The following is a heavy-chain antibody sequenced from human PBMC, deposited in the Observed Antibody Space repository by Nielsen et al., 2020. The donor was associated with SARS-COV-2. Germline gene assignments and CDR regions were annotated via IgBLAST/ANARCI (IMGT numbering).Heavy chain of an antibody. CDR3: AKDLHSSVYRPPL. CDR1: GFTFSNYA. Sequence: GESLKISCAASGFTFSNYAIHWVRQAPGKGLEWVAFISYDGSNKFYADSVKGRFTISRDGPRDTLYLQMNSLRPEDTAVYYCAKDLHSSVYRPPLWGQGTLVTVSS. J-gene: IGHJ4*02. D-gene: IGHD3-22*01. V-gene: IGHV3-30-3*01. CDR2: ISYDGSNK.